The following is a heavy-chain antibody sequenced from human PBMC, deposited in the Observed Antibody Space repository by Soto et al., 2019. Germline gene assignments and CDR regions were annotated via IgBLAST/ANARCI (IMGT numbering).Heavy chain of an antibody. V-gene: IGHV3-21*01. CDR2: ISSSSSYI. CDR3: ARDLLSTAAGLFDY. J-gene: IGHJ4*02. D-gene: IGHD6-13*01. Sequence: GSLRLSCAASGFTFSSYSMNWVRQAPGKGLEWVSSISSSSSYIYYADSVKGRFTISRDNAKNSLYLQMNSLRAEDTAVYYCARDLLSTAAGLFDYWGQGTLVTVSS. CDR1: GFTFSSYS.